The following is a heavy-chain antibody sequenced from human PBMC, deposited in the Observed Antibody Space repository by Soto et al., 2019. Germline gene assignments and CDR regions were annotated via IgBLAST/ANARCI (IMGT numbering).Heavy chain of an antibody. Sequence: SQTLSLTCAISGDSVSSNSAAWNWIRQSPSRGLEWLGRTYYRSKWYNDYAVSVKSRITINPDTSKNQFSLQLNSVTPEDTAVYYCARRYAAAGTNWFEAWGQGALVTVSS. CDR3: ARRYAAAGTNWFEA. D-gene: IGHD6-13*01. CDR2: TYYRSKWYN. CDR1: GDSVSSNSAA. V-gene: IGHV6-1*01. J-gene: IGHJ5*02.